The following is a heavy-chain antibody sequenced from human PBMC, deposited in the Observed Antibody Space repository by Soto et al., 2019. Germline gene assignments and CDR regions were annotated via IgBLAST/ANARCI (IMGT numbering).Heavy chain of an antibody. D-gene: IGHD2-21*02. J-gene: IGHJ6*02. V-gene: IGHV1-69*13. CDR3: ARDDVTYCGGDCYRYFYYGMDV. CDR2: IIPMFPTA. CDR1: GGTFSNHA. Sequence: SVKVSCKASGGTFSNHAISWVRQAPGQGLEWVGGIIPMFPTADYAQRFQGRVTITADDSTTTVYMELSGLRSEDTAMYYCARDDVTYCGGDCYRYFYYGMDVWGQGTTVTVSS.